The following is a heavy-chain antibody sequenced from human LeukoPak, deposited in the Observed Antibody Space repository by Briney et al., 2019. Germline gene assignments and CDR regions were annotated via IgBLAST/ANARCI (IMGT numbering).Heavy chain of an antibody. J-gene: IGHJ4*02. CDR2: INSDGSST. V-gene: IGHV3-74*01. Sequence: QAGGSLRLSCVASGFTFDDYDMSWVRQAPGKGLVWVSRINSDGSSTSYTDSVKGRFTISRDNAKNTLYLQMNSLRAEDTAVYFCARDRVNYDSSGYYYWGQGTLVTVSS. CDR1: GFTFDDYD. D-gene: IGHD3-22*01. CDR3: ARDRVNYDSSGYYY.